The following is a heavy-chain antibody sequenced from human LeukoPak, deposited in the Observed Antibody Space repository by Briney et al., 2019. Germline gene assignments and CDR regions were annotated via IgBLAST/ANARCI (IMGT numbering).Heavy chain of an antibody. D-gene: IGHD4-17*01. CDR2: ISYDGSNK. V-gene: IGHV3-30*03. CDR1: GFTFSDYG. CDR3: ARSYDYGDLYDAFDI. J-gene: IGHJ3*02. Sequence: GGSLRLSCAASGFTFSDYGMNWVRQAPGKGLEWVAVISYDGSNKYYADSVKGRFTISRDNSKNTLYLQMNSLRAEDTAVYYCARSYDYGDLYDAFDIWGQGTMVTVSS.